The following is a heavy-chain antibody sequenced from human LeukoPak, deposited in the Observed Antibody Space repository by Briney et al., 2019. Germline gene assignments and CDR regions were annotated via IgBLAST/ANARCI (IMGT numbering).Heavy chain of an antibody. V-gene: IGHV3-30*02. J-gene: IGHJ3*02. CDR2: IRYDGTNK. CDR3: AKEGHSSGSAFDI. CDR1: GFTFNNYG. Sequence: GGSLRLSCAASGFTFNNYGMHWVRQAPGKGLEWVAFIRYDGTNKYYADSVKGRFTISRDNSKNTLYLQMNSLRVDDTAVYYCAKEGHSSGSAFDIWGQGTMVTVSS. D-gene: IGHD3-22*01.